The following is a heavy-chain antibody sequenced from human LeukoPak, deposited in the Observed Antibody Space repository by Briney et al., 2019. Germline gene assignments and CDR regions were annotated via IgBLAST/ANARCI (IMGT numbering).Heavy chain of an antibody. CDR2: ISSSGSTI. J-gene: IGHJ4*02. CDR3: ARESTVVSPFDY. CDR1: GFTFSSYE. D-gene: IGHD4-23*01. V-gene: IGHV3-48*03. Sequence: PGGSLRLSCAASGFTFSSYEMNWVRQAPGKGLEWVSYISSSGSTIYYADSVKGRFTISRDNAKNSLYLQMNSLRAEDTAVYYCARESTVVSPFDYWGQGTLVTVSS.